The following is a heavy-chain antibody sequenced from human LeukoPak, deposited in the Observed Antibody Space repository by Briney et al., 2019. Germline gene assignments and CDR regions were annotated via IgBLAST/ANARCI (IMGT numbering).Heavy chain of an antibody. D-gene: IGHD3-10*01. CDR3: AGGIAMVRGGDV. CDR1: GLTFSTYW. V-gene: IGHV3-7*01. J-gene: IGHJ6*04. Sequence: QSGGSLRLFCAASGLTFSTYWMTWVRQAPGKGLEWVANIKQDGSEKNYVDSVKGRFTISRDNAKNSLYLQMNSLRVEDTAVYYCAGGIAMVRGGDVWGKGTTVTVSS. CDR2: IKQDGSEK.